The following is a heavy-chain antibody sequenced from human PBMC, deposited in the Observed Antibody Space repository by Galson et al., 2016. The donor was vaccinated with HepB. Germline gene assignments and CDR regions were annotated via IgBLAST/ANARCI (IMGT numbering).Heavy chain of an antibody. D-gene: IGHD5-24*01. CDR1: GYTFTTNG. CDR2: ISAHNGDT. J-gene: IGHJ4*02. Sequence: SCKASGYTFTTNGISWVRQAPGQGLEWVAWISAHNGDTNSAQKFQGRVTLTTDTSTRTAYMELRSLTSDDTAVYYCARDRDRSLDYWSQGTRVTVSS. V-gene: IGHV1-18*04. CDR3: ARDRDRSLDY.